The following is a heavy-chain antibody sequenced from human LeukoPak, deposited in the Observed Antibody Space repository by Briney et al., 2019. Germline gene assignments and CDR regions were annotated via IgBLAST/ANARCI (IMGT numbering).Heavy chain of an antibody. CDR3: ARVKWEYDSSGYTLDY. Sequence: LSLTCAVYGGSFSGYYWSWIRQAPGKGLEWVSYISSSGSTIYYADSVKGRFTISRDNAKNSLYLQMNSLRAEDTAVYYCARVKWEYDSSGYTLDYWGQGTLVTVSS. J-gene: IGHJ4*02. V-gene: IGHV3-11*01. D-gene: IGHD3-22*01. CDR2: ISSSGSTI. CDR1: GGSFSGYY.